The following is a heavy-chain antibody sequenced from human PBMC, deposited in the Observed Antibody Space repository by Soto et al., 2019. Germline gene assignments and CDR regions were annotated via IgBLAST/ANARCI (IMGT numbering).Heavy chain of an antibody. CDR3: ARYYSTWPFDY. V-gene: IGHV1-18*04. J-gene: IGHJ4*02. D-gene: IGHD2-2*01. CDR2: ISGHNGKT. CDR1: GYTFPSYG. Sequence: QIQLVQSGAEVTKPGASVKVSCKASGYTFPSYGITWVRQAPGQGLEWTGWISGHNGKTKYAQEFQDRVTMTTDASMTTAYMELRGLRSDDTAVYYCARYYSTWPFDYWGQGTLVTVSS.